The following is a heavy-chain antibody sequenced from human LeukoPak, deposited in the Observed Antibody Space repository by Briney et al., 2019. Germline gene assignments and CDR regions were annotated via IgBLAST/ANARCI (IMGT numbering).Heavy chain of an antibody. Sequence: GSLRLSCPASGFTFRTYAMSWVRQAPGKGLEWVAVIWYDGSNKYNTDSVKGRFTVSRDNSKNTLYLQMNSLRVEDTAVYYCARGQDYGDSNWFDPWGQGALVTVSS. CDR3: ARGQDYGDSNWFDP. D-gene: IGHD4-17*01. J-gene: IGHJ5*02. CDR2: IWYDGSNK. CDR1: GFTFRTYA. V-gene: IGHV3-33*08.